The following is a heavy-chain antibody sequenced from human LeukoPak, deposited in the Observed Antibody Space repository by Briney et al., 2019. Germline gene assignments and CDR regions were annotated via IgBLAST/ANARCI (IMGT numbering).Heavy chain of an antibody. V-gene: IGHV4-34*01. CDR2: INHSGST. D-gene: IGHD2-2*01. J-gene: IGHJ6*03. CDR3: ARDPRILYCSSTSCQGDYYYMDV. CDR1: GGSFSGYY. Sequence: SETLSLTCAVYGGSFSGYYWSWIRQPPGKGLEWIGEINHSGSTNYNPSLKSRVTISVDTSKNQFPLKLSSVTAADTAVYYCARDPRILYCSSTSCQGDYYYMDVWGKGTTVTVSS.